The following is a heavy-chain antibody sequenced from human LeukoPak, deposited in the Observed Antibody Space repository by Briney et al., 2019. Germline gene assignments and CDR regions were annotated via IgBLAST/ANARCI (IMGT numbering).Heavy chain of an antibody. CDR1: GGSISSSSYY. J-gene: IGHJ5*02. CDR2: IYYSGST. V-gene: IGHV4-39*01. D-gene: IGHD1-14*01. CDR3: ARHKKAGISDWFDP. Sequence: SDTLSLTCTVSGGSISSSSYYWGWIRQPPGKGLEWIGSIYYSGSTYYNPSLKSRVTISVDTSKNQFSLKVNSVTAADTAAYYCARHKKAGISDWFDPWGQGTLVTVSS.